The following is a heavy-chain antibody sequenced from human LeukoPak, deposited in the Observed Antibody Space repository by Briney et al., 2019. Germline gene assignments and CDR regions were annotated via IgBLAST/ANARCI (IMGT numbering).Heavy chain of an antibody. D-gene: IGHD2-21*02. V-gene: IGHV4-38-2*02. CDR1: GYSISSGYY. CDR2: IHHSGST. J-gene: IGHJ5*02. CDR3: AVAYCGGDCYSRETWFDP. Sequence: SETLSLTCTVSGYSISSGYYWGWIRQPPGKGLEWIGSIHHSGSTYYNPSLKSRVTISVDTSKNQFSLKLSSVTAADTAVYYCAVAYCGGDCYSRETWFDPWGQGTLVTVSS.